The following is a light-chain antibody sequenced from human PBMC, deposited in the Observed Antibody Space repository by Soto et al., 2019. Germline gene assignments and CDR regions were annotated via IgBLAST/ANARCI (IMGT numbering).Light chain of an antibody. CDR1: SSDVGGYNY. J-gene: IGLJ3*02. Sequence: QSALTQPRSVSGSPGQSVTISCTGTSSDVGGYNYVSSYQQHPGKAPKLMIYDVSKRPSGVPDRFSGSKSGNTASLTISGLQAEDEADYYCCSYAGSSFWVFGGGTKLTVL. CDR2: DVS. V-gene: IGLV2-11*01. CDR3: CSYAGSSFWV.